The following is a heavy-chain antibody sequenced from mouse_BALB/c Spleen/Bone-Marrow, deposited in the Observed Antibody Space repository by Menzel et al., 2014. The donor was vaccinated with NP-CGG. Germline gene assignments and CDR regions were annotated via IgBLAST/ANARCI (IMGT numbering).Heavy chain of an antibody. Sequence: VQLQQSGAEVVKPGASVKLSCAASGFNIKDTYMHWVKQRPEQGLEWIGRIDPANGNTKYDPKFQGKNTITADTSSNTAYLQLSSLTSEDTAVYYCARYDYGVYFDYWGQGTTLTVSS. J-gene: IGHJ2*01. D-gene: IGHD2-4*01. CDR3: ARYDYGVYFDY. V-gene: IGHV14-3*02. CDR2: IDPANGNT. CDR1: GFNIKDTY.